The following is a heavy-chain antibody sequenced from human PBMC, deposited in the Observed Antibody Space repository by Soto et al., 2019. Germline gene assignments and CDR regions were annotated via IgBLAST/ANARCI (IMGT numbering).Heavy chain of an antibody. J-gene: IGHJ4*02. Sequence: LRLSCAASGFTFSSYAMSWVRQAPGKGLEWVSAISGSGGSTYYADSVKGRFTISRDNSKNTLYLQMNSLRAEDTAVYYCAKDPRFYGSGSYGTGGYDYWGQGTLVTV. D-gene: IGHD3-10*01. CDR2: ISGSGGST. CDR1: GFTFSSYA. CDR3: AKDPRFYGSGSYGTGGYDY. V-gene: IGHV3-23*01.